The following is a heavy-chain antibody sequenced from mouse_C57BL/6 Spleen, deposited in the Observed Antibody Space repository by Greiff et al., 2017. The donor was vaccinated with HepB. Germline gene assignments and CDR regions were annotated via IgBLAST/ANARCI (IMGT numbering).Heavy chain of an antibody. CDR1: GYTFPDYY. J-gene: IGHJ2*01. V-gene: IGHV1-76*01. Sequence: QVQLQQSGAELVRPGASVKLSCKASGYTFPDYYINWVKQRPGQGLEWIARIYPGSGNTYYNEKFKGKATLTAEKSSSTAYMQLSSLTSEDSAVYFCARELGLDYWGQGTTLTVSS. CDR3: ARELGLDY. CDR2: IYPGSGNT. D-gene: IGHD4-1*01.